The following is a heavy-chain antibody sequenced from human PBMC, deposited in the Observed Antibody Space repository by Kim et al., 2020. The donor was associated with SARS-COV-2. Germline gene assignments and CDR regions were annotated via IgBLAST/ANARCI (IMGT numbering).Heavy chain of an antibody. D-gene: IGHD1-1*01. Sequence: TYSPSFQGHGPISADKTISTAYLQWSSLKASDTAMYYCARLGTTGTYFDYWGQGTLVTVSS. J-gene: IGHJ4*02. V-gene: IGHV5-10-1*01. CDR3: ARLGTTGTYFDY.